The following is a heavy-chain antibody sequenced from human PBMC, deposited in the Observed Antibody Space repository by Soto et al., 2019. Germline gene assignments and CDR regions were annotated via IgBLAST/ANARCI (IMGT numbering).Heavy chain of an antibody. D-gene: IGHD2-21*02. CDR2: ISRSGDVI. CDR3: ALDVEGDCCSRWLDP. CDR1: GFTFSSYE. J-gene: IGHJ5*02. V-gene: IGHV3-48*03. Sequence: GGSLRLSCAGSGFTFSSYEMNWVRQAPGKGLEWVSYISRSGDVIYYADSVKGRFTVSRDNAKNSLYLQMNSLRAEDTAVYYCALDVEGDCCSRWLDPCGQRTLVTVS.